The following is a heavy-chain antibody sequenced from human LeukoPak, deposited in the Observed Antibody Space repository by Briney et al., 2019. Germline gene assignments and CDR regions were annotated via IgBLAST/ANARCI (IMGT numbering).Heavy chain of an antibody. CDR2: VYTSGST. J-gene: IGHJ3*02. CDR1: GGSIYSGSYY. V-gene: IGHV4-61*02. D-gene: IGHD2-15*01. CDR3: ARGDIVVVVAARSYAFDI. Sequence: SETLSLTCTVSGGSIYSGSYYWSWIRQPAGKGLEWIGRVYTSGSTNYNPSLKSRVTISVDTSKNQFSLKLSSVTAADTAVYYCARGDIVVVVAARSYAFDIWGQGTMVTVSS.